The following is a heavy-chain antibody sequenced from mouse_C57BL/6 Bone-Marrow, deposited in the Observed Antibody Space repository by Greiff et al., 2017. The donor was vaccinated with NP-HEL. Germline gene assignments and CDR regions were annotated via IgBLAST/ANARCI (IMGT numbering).Heavy chain of an antibody. CDR2: INPYNGGT. D-gene: IGHD1-1*01. CDR3: ARGGLITTVVAFDY. V-gene: IGHV1-19*01. CDR1: GYTFTDYY. J-gene: IGHJ2*01. Sequence: VQLQQSGPVLVKPGASVKMSCKASGYTFTDYYMNWVKQSHGKSLEWIGVINPYNGGTSYNQKFKGKATLTVDKSSSTAYMELNSLTSEDSAVYYCARGGLITTVVAFDYWGQGTTLTVSS.